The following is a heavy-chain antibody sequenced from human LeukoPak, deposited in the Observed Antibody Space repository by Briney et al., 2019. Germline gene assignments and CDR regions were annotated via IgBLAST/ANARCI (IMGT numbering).Heavy chain of an antibody. CDR2: IYYSGST. CDR1: GGSISGYY. D-gene: IGHD6-19*01. CDR3: ARHRGSSGFK. Sequence: SETLSFTCTVSGGSISGYYWSWIRQPPGKGLEWIGYIYYSGSTNYNPSLKSRVTISVDTSKNQFSLKLSSVTAADTAVYYCARHRGSSGFKWGQGTLVTVSS. J-gene: IGHJ4*02. V-gene: IGHV4-59*08.